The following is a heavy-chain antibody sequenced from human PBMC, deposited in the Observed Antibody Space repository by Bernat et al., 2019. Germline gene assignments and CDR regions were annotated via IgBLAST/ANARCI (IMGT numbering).Heavy chain of an antibody. J-gene: IGHJ2*01. V-gene: IGHV3-21*01. CDR1: GFTFSSYS. D-gene: IGHD6-25*01. Sequence: EVQLVESGGGLVKPGGSLRLSCAASGFTFSSYSMNWVHQAPGKGLEWVSSISSSSYIYYADSVKGRFTISRDNAKNSLYLQMNSLRAEDTAVYYCAGRGVDWYFDLWGRGTLVTVSS. CDR3: AGRGVDWYFDL. CDR2: ISSSSYI.